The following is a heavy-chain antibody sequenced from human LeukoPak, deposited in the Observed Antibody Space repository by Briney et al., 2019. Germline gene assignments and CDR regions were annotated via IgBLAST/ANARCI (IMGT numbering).Heavy chain of an antibody. CDR2: IYPGDSNT. CDR1: GYSFTSYW. J-gene: IGHJ4*02. CDR3: ARRRRDGYIDY. V-gene: IGHV5-51*01. Sequence: GESLKISCQGSGYSFTSYWIGWVRQTPGKGLEWMGSIYPGDSNTKYNPSFQGQVIISADKSISTAYLQWSSLKPSDTTMYYCARRRRDGYIDYWGQGTLVTVSS. D-gene: IGHD5-24*01.